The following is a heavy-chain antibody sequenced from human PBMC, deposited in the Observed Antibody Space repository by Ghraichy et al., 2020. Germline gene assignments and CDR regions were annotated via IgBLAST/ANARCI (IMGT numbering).Heavy chain of an antibody. D-gene: IGHD6-19*01. CDR2: IKKDGSEK. CDR1: GFIFSGYW. CDR3: ARDLGGGWYFDN. V-gene: IGHV3-7*01. Sequence: GGSLRLSCAASGFIFSGYWMSWVRQAPRKGPEWVANIKKDGSEKYYVDSVKGRFTISSDNAKNSLYLQMNSLRAEDTAVYYCARDLGGGWYFDNWGQGALVTVSS. J-gene: IGHJ4*02.